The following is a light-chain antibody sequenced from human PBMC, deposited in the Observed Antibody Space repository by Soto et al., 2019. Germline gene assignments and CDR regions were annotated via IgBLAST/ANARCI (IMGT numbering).Light chain of an antibody. CDR2: AVS. V-gene: IGKV3-20*01. Sequence: VLTQSPGTLSLSPGERATLSCRASRSVSSNYLGWYQPKPGQAPRLLIYAVSTRATGIPDRFSASASRTAFTLTIRRLERDNSALYSCQRYRPAPAVSVGQGTRVEIK. CDR1: RSVSSNY. J-gene: IGKJ5*01. CDR3: QRYRPAPAVS.